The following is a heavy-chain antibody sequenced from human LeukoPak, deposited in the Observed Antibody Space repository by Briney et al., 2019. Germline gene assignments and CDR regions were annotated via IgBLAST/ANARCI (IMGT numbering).Heavy chain of an antibody. CDR1: GYTFTSYG. D-gene: IGHD3-3*01. CDR3: ARDYSLAYDFWSGYYTHFDY. CDR2: ISGYNGNT. V-gene: IGHV1-18*01. J-gene: IGHJ4*02. Sequence: ASVKVSCKASGYTFTSYGISWVRQAPGQGLEWMGWISGYNGNTKYAHKVQGRVTMTTDTSTSTAYMELRSLRSDDTAVYYCARDYSLAYDFWSGYYTHFDYWGQGTLVTVSS.